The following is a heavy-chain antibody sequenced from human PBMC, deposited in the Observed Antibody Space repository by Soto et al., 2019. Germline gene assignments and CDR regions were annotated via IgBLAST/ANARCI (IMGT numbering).Heavy chain of an antibody. CDR2: ISYDGRKT. D-gene: IGHD3-3*01. V-gene: IGHV3-30*04. CDR3: ASGVFGDAFDI. J-gene: IGHJ3*02. CDR1: DFTFSNYA. Sequence: QVQLVESGGGVVQSGRSLRLTCAASDFTFSNYAMHWVRQAPGKGLEWVAGISYDGRKTYYADSVQGRFTISRDSSETTLSLQMDFLRAEETALYFSASGVFGDAFDIWGQGIMVTVSS.